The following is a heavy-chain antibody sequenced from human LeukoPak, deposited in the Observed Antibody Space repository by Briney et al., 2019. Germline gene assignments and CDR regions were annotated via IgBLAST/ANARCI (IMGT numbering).Heavy chain of an antibody. D-gene: IGHD3-10*01. V-gene: IGHV4-34*01. Sequence: PSETLSLTCAVYGGSFSGYYWSWIRQPPGKGLEWIGEINHSGSTNYNPSLKSRVTISVDTSKNQSSLKLSSVTAADTAVYYCATPSTYYGSAFDYWGQGTLVTVSS. CDR1: GGSFSGYY. CDR2: INHSGST. J-gene: IGHJ4*02. CDR3: ATPSTYYGSAFDY.